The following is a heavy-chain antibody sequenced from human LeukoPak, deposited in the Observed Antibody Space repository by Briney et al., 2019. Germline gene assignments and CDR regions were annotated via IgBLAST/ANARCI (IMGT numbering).Heavy chain of an antibody. CDR3: AKEGGYYDYVWGSYRYSPQFDY. CDR1: GFTFSSYG. CDR2: IRYDGSNK. D-gene: IGHD3-16*02. V-gene: IGHV3-30*02. J-gene: IGHJ4*02. Sequence: SGGSLRLSCAASGFTFSSYGMHWVRQAPGKGLEWVAFIRYDGSNKYYADSVKGRFTISRDNSKNTLYLQMNSLRAEDTAVYYCAKEGGYYDYVWGSYRYSPQFDYWGQGTLVTVSS.